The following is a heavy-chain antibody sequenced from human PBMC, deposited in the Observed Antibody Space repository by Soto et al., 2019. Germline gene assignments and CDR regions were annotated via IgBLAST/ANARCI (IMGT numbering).Heavy chain of an antibody. D-gene: IGHD3-3*01. Sequence: GGSLRLSCAASGFTFSSYWMSWVRQAPGKGLEWVANIKQDGSKKYYVDSVKGRFTISRDNSKNTLYLQMNSLRAEDTAVYYCAKESLASYYDFWSGGQGPRCFDYWGQGTLVTVSS. CDR3: AKESLASYYDFWSGGQGPRCFDY. CDR1: GFTFSSYW. J-gene: IGHJ4*02. V-gene: IGHV3-7*03. CDR2: IKQDGSKK.